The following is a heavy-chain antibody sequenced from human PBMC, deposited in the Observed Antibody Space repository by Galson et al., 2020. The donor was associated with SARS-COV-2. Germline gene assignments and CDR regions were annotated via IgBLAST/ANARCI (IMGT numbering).Heavy chain of an antibody. CDR1: GYTFTMYG. CDR2: INAGNGDT. CDR3: ARVGPNLSLFQWWEGYVDA. V-gene: IGHV1-3*01. J-gene: IGHJ6*03. D-gene: IGHD2-15*01. Sequence: ASVKVSCKASGYTFTMYGLHWVRQAPGQRPEWMGWINAGNGDTKYQQKFQGRVTITRDTSATTAYMELSSLISEDTGVYYCARVGPNLSLFQWWEGYVDAWGKGTTITVSS.